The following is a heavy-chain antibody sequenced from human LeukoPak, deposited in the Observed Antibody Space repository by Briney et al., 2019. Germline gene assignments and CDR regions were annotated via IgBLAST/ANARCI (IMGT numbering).Heavy chain of an antibody. CDR1: GFTFSSYE. CDR2: ISSSDSIM. D-gene: IGHD3-10*01. V-gene: IGHV3-48*03. J-gene: IGHJ4*02. CDR3: VRGEWVR. Sequence: GGSLRLSCAASGFTFSSYEMNWVHQAPGKGLEWVSYISSSDSIMYYADSVKGRFTISRDNAKNSLYLQMNSLRAEDTAVYYCVRGEWVRWGQGTLVTVSS.